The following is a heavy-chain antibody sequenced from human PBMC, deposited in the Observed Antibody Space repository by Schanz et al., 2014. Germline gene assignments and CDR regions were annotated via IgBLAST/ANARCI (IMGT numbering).Heavy chain of an antibody. D-gene: IGHD3-3*01. Sequence: EVHLVESEGGLVQPGGSLRLSCAASGITFSSHSFNWVRQAPGKGLEWISYITYNGGTIYYADSVKGRFTISRDNAKNSLYLEMNSLRAEDTAVYYCVRDRFFAFDFRGQGTLVTVSS. CDR2: ITYNGGTI. V-gene: IGHV3-48*01. CDR3: VRDRFFAFDF. CDR1: GITFSSHS. J-gene: IGHJ4*02.